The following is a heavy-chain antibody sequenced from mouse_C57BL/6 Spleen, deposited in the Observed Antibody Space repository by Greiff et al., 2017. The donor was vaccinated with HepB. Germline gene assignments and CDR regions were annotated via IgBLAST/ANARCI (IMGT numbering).Heavy chain of an antibody. V-gene: IGHV1-82*01. CDR1: GYAFSSSW. Sequence: LVEPGASVKISCKASGYAFSSSWMNWVKQRPGKGLEWIGRIYPGDGDTNYNGKFKGKATLTADKSSSTAYMQLSSLTSEDSAVYFCARSNYYAMDYWGQGTSVTVSS. CDR3: ARSNYYAMDY. J-gene: IGHJ4*01. CDR2: IYPGDGDT.